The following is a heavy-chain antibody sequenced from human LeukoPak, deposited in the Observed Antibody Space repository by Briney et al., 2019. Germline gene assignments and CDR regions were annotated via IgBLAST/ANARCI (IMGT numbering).Heavy chain of an antibody. CDR1: GGSISSSSYY. J-gene: IGHJ4*02. V-gene: IGHV4-39*01. CDR3: ASRYYYDSSGYFFDY. CDR2: IYDSGST. Sequence: SETLSLTCIVAGGSISSSSYYWGWLRQPPGRGVEWIGSIYDSGSTYNNPSLKRRVTISVATSKNQFSLKLSSVTAADTAVYSCASRYYYDSSGYFFDYWGQGTLVTVSS. D-gene: IGHD3-22*01.